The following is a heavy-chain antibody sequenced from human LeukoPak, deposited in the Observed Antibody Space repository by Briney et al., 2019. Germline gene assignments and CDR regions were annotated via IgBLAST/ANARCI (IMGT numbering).Heavy chain of an antibody. CDR3: AREEAQQQLVYGMDV. CDR2: INPNSGGT. CDR1: GYTFTGYY. J-gene: IGHJ6*02. V-gene: IGHV1-2*04. Sequence: ATVKVSCKASGYTFTGYYMHWVRQAPGQGLEWMGWINPNSGGTNYAQKFQGWVTMTRDTSISTAYMELSRLRSDDTAVYYCAREEAQQQLVYGMDVWGQGTTVTVSS. D-gene: IGHD6-13*01.